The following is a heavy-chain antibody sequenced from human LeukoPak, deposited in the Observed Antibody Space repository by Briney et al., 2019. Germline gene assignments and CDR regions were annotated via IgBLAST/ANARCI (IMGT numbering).Heavy chain of an antibody. CDR1: GGSISSSSYY. Sequence: KPSETLSLTCTVSGGSISSSSYYWGWIRQPPGKGLEWIGYIYYSGSTNYNPSLKSRVTISVDTSKNQFSLKLSSVTAADTAVYYCARELGYYYDSTGNDAFDIWGQGTMVTVSS. CDR2: IYYSGST. D-gene: IGHD3-22*01. CDR3: ARELGYYYDSTGNDAFDI. V-gene: IGHV4-61*01. J-gene: IGHJ3*02.